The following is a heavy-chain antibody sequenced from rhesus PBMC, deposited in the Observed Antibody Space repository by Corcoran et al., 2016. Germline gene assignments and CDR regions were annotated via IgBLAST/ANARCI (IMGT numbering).Heavy chain of an antibody. CDR3: ARETGGSSNWYFDL. V-gene: IGHV4-65*01. J-gene: IGHJ2*01. CDR2: IRGSSGST. CDR1: GGSVSSSNG. D-gene: IGHD6-25*01. Sequence: QVQLQESGPGLVKPSETLSLTCAVSGGSVSSSNGWSWIRQPPGKGLEWIGYIRGSSGSTYYNPSLKSRVTISTATSKNQFSLKLSSVTAADTAVYYCARETGGSSNWYFDLWGPGTPITISS.